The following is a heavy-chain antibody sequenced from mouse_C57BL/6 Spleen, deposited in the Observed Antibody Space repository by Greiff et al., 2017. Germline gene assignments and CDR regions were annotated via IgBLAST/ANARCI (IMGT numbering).Heavy chain of an antibody. CDR2: SRNKANDNTT. D-gene: IGHD3-3*01. J-gene: IGHJ1*03. V-gene: IGHV7-1*01. CDR1: GFTFSDFY. CDR3: ARDVCCFCYFGV. Sequence: EVKVVESGGGLVQSGRSLRLSCATSGFTFSDFYMEWVRQAPGKGLEWIAASRNKANDNTTEYSASVKGRFIVSRDTSQSILYLQMNALRAEDTAIVCCARDVCCFCYFGVWGTGTTVTVSS.